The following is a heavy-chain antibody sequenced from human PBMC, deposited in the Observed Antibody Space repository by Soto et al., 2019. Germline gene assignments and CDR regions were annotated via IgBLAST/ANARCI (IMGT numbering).Heavy chain of an antibody. CDR1: GFTFDDYA. J-gene: IGHJ5*02. Sequence: EVQLVESGGGLVQPGRSLRLSCAASGFTFDDYAMHWVRQAPGKGLEWVSGISWNSGSIGYADSVKGRFTISRDNAKNSLYLQMNSLRAEDTALYYCAKDIDAPCCSSTTFDPWGQGTLVTVSS. CDR3: AKDIDAPCCSSTTFDP. CDR2: ISWNSGSI. D-gene: IGHD2-2*01. V-gene: IGHV3-9*01.